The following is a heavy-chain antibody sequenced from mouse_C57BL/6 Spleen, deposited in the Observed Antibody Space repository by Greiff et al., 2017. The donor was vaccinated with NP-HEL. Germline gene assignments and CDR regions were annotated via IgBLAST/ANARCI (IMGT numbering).Heavy chain of an antibody. CDR1: GYTFTGYW. V-gene: IGHV1-69*01. CDR3: SREDY. CDR2: IDPSDGDT. J-gene: IGHJ2*01. Sequence: QVQLQQPGAELVMPGASVKLSCKASGYTFTGYWMHWVKQRPGQGLEWIGEIDPSDGDTNYNQKFKGKATLTVDKSSSTAYMQLTSLTSDDSAVYYCSREDYWGQGTTLTVSS.